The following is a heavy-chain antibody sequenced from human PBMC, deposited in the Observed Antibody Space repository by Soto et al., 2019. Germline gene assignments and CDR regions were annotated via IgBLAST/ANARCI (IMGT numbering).Heavy chain of an antibody. CDR3: ASGGYSSIPTFDY. CDR2: IYSGGST. J-gene: IGHJ4*02. CDR1: GFTVSSNY. D-gene: IGHD5-18*01. Sequence: EVQLVESGGGLIQPGGSLRLSCAASGFTVSSNYMSWVRQAPGKGLEWVSVIYSGGSTYYADSVKGRFTISRDNSKNTLYLQMNSLRAEDTAVYYCASGGYSSIPTFDYWGQGTLVTVSS. V-gene: IGHV3-53*01.